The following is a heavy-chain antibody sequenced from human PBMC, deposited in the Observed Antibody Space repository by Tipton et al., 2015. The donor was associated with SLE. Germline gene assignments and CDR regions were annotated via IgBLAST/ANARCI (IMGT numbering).Heavy chain of an antibody. Sequence: SLRLSCAASGFIFNSYTFHWVRQAPGKGLEWVAVISYDGSNKYYADSVKGRFTISRDNSKNTLYLQMKSLRAEDTALYYCARGYCSSPNCYEYYYSLDVWGKGTTITVSS. CDR2: ISYDGSNK. J-gene: IGHJ6*04. CDR1: GFIFNSYT. V-gene: IGHV3-30*04. D-gene: IGHD2-2*01. CDR3: ARGYCSSPNCYEYYYSLDV.